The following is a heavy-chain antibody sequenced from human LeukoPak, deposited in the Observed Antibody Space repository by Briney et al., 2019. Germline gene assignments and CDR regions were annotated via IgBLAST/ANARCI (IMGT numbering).Heavy chain of an antibody. CDR1: GYTFTSNY. V-gene: IGHV1-46*01. Sequence: ASVKVSCKAFGYTFTSNYMHWVRQAPGQGLEWMGIINPSGGSTSYAQKFQGRVTMTRDTSTSTVYMELSSLRSEDTAVYYCARGVWILRYFDWSPRVYWFDPWGQGTLVTVSS. CDR3: ARGVWILRYFDWSPRVYWFDP. J-gene: IGHJ5*02. CDR2: INPSGGST. D-gene: IGHD3-9*01.